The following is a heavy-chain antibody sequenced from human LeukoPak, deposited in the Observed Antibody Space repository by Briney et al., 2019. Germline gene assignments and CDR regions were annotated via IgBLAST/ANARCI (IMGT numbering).Heavy chain of an antibody. V-gene: IGHV3-43*01. Sequence: GGSLRLSCAASGFTFEDYTMHWVRQAPGKTLEWVSLISWDGTPYYTDSVKGRFTISRDNSKNSLYLQMDPLRSEDTAFYYCVKDLSYESSGYVFDYWGQGTLVTVSS. CDR1: GFTFEDYT. CDR3: VKDLSYESSGYVFDY. CDR2: ISWDGTP. J-gene: IGHJ4*02. D-gene: IGHD3-22*01.